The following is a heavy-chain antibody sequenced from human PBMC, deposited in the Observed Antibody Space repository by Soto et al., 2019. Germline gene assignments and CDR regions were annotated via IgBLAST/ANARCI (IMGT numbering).Heavy chain of an antibody. CDR1: GGTFSSYA. V-gene: IGHV1-69*13. J-gene: IGHJ6*02. Sequence: GASVKVSCXASGGTFSSYAISWVRQAPGQGLEWMGGIIPIFGTANYAQKFQGRVTITADESTSTAYMELSSLRSEDTAVYYCARDPYYDSSGYYPAFYYGMDVWGQGTTVTVSS. CDR2: IIPIFGTA. CDR3: ARDPYYDSSGYYPAFYYGMDV. D-gene: IGHD3-22*01.